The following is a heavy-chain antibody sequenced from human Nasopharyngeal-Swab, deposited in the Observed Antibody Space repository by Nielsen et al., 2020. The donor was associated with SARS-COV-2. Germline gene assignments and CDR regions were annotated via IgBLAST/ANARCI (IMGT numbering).Heavy chain of an antibody. CDR2: ISSSSSYI. Sequence: GGSLRLSCAASGFTFSSYSMNWVRQAPGKGLEWVSSISSSSSYIYYADSVKGRFTISRDNAKNSLYLQMNSLRAEDTAVYYCARGSRQWLRFYAFDIWGQGTMVTVSS. V-gene: IGHV3-21*01. CDR1: GFTFSSYS. CDR3: ARGSRQWLRFYAFDI. J-gene: IGHJ3*02. D-gene: IGHD5-12*01.